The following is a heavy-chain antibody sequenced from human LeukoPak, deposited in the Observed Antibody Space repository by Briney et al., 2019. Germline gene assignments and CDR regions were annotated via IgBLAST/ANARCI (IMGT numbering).Heavy chain of an antibody. CDR2: IIPIFGIA. V-gene: IGHV1-69*04. CDR1: GGTFSCYA. J-gene: IGHJ2*01. Sequence: SVKVSCKASGGTFSCYAISWVRQAPGQGLEWMGRIIPIFGIANYAQKFQGRVTITADKSTSTAYMELSSLRSEDTAVYYCARDRDPHRYWYFDLWGRGTLVTVSS. CDR3: ARDRDPHRYWYFDL.